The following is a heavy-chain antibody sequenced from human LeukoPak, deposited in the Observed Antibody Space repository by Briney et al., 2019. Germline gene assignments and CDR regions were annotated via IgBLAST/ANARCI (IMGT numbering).Heavy chain of an antibody. CDR2: ISSSGSTI. J-gene: IGHJ6*02. V-gene: IGHV3-48*03. Sequence: PGGSLRLSCAASGFTSSSYEMNWVRQAPGKGLEWVSYISSSGSTIYYADSVKGRFTISRDNAKNSLYLQMNSLRAEDTAVYYCAITGTTDYYYGMDVWGQGTTVTVSS. D-gene: IGHD1-7*01. CDR1: GFTSSSYE. CDR3: AITGTTDYYYGMDV.